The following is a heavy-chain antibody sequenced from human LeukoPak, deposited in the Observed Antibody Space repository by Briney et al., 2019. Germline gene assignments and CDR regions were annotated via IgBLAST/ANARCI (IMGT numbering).Heavy chain of an antibody. Sequence: ASVKVSCKAFGYTFTGYWMHWVRQAPGQGPEWMGVISPSGGSTIYAQKFKGRVTLTRDMSTSTDYLELSSLRSEDTAVYYCARGDCSSTICYSPMDVWGKGTTVTVSS. CDR2: ISPSGGST. CDR1: GYTFTGYW. J-gene: IGHJ6*03. V-gene: IGHV1-46*01. D-gene: IGHD2-2*01. CDR3: ARGDCSSTICYSPMDV.